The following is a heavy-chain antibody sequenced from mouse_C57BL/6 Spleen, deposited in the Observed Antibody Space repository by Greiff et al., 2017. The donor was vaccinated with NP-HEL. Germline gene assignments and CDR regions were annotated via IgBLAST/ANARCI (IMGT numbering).Heavy chain of an antibody. Sequence: VQLKESGAELVRPGASVKLSCTASGFNIKDDYMHWVKQRPEQGLEWIGWIDPENGDTEYASKFQGKATITADTSSNTAYLQLSSLTSEDTAVYYCTTFTVVARDYWGQGTTLTVSS. CDR1: GFNIKDDY. D-gene: IGHD1-1*01. J-gene: IGHJ2*01. CDR3: TTFTVVARDY. V-gene: IGHV14-4*01. CDR2: IDPENGDT.